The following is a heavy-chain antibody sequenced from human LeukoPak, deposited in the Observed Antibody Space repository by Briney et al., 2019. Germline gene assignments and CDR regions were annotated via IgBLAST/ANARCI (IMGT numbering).Heavy chain of an antibody. CDR1: GGSISSGGYY. V-gene: IGHV4-61*08. CDR3: ARHSQPEGSSWYEKPSLFDY. CDR2: IYYSGST. J-gene: IGHJ4*02. Sequence: PSETLSLTCTVSGGSISSGGYYWSWIRQHPGKGLEWIGYIYYSGSTNYNPSLKSRVTISVDTSKNQFSLKLSSVTAADTAVYYCARHSQPEGSSWYEKPSLFDYWGQGTLVTVSS. D-gene: IGHD6-13*01.